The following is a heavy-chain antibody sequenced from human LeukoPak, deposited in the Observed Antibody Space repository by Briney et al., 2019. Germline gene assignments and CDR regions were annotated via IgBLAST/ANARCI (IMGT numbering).Heavy chain of an antibody. D-gene: IGHD1-20*01. Sequence: SETLSLTCTVSGGSVSSGSYYWSWIRQPPGKGLEWIGYTYYSGSTNYNPSLKSRVTISVDTSKNQFSLKLSSVTAADTAVYYCAREITGTTGRPYFDYWGQGTLVTVSS. CDR2: TYYSGST. CDR3: AREITGTTGRPYFDY. J-gene: IGHJ4*02. V-gene: IGHV4-61*01. CDR1: GGSVSSGSYY.